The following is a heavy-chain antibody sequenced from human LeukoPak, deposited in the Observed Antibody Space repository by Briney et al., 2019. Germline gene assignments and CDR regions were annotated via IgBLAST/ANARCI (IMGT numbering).Heavy chain of an antibody. J-gene: IGHJ4*02. CDR1: GYSISSGYY. Sequence: SETLSLTCTVSGYSISSGYYWGWIRQPPGKGLEWIGSIYYSGSTYYNPSLKSRVTISVDTSKNQFSLKLSSVTAADTAVYYCARSYTAMGPDYWGQGTLVTVSS. CDR3: ARSYTAMGPDY. V-gene: IGHV4-38-2*02. D-gene: IGHD5-18*01. CDR2: IYYSGST.